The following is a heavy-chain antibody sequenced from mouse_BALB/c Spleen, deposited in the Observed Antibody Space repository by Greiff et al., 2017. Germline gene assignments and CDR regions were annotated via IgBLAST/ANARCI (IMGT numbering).Heavy chain of an antibody. CDR3: AREGGYYEGFAY. V-gene: IGHV2-9*02. CDR1: GFSLTSYG. D-gene: IGHD2-3*01. CDR2: IWAGGST. Sequence: VKLMESGPGLVAPSQSLSITCTVSGFSLTSYGVHWVRQPPGKGLEWLGVIWAGGSTNYNSALMSRLSISKDNSKSQVFLKMNSLQTDDTAMYYCAREGGYYEGFAYWGQGTLVTVSA. J-gene: IGHJ3*01.